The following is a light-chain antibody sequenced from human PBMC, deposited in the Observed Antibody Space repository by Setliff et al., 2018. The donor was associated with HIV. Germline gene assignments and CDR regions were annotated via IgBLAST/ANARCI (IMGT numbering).Light chain of an antibody. J-gene: IGLJ1*01. CDR3: SSYTSSSTDV. CDR2: DVT. V-gene: IGLV2-11*01. CDR1: SNDVGGYNY. Sequence: QSALTQPRSVSGSPGQSVTISCTGSSNDVGGYNYVSWHQHHPGKAPKLMIYDVTKRPSGVPDRFSGSKSGNTASLTISGLQAEDEADYYCSSYTSSSTDVFGTATKVTVL.